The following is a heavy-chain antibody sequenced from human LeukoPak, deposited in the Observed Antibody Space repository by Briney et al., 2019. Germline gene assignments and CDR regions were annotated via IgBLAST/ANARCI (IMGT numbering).Heavy chain of an antibody. J-gene: IGHJ6*02. CDR3: ARVPNYFGMDV. CDR1: GGSISSSSYY. V-gene: IGHV4-61*01. CDR2: IYYSGSP. Sequence: SETLSLTCNVSGGSISSSSYYWSWIRQPPGKGLECIGYIYYSGSPNYNPSLKSRVTISVDTSKNQFSLKLSSVTAADTAVYYCARVPNYFGMDVWGQGTTVTVSS.